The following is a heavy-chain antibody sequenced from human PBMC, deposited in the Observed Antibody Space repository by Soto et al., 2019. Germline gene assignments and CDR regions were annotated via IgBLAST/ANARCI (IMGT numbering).Heavy chain of an antibody. CDR3: ARDPAP. D-gene: IGHD2-2*01. CDR1: GGSISSGGYY. J-gene: IGHJ5*02. V-gene: IGHV4-31*03. Sequence: QAQLQESGPGLAKASQTLSLTCTVSGGSISSGGYYWSWIRQHPGKGLEWIGYVYNSGCTYYNPSLKSRATKTADTSKNQFSLKLSSVTAADTAVYYCARDPAPWGQGTLVTVSS. CDR2: VYNSGCT.